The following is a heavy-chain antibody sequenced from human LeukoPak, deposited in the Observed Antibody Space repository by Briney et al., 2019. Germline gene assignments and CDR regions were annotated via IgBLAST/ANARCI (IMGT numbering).Heavy chain of an antibody. CDR3: ARDYYDSSGYYSY. Sequence: MSGGSLRLSCAASGFTFSSYSMNWVRQAPGKGLEWVSSISSSSSYIYYADSVKGRFTISRDNAKNSLYLQMNCLRAEDTAVYYCARDYYDSSGYYSYWGQGTLVTVSS. CDR2: ISSSSSYI. CDR1: GFTFSSYS. V-gene: IGHV3-21*01. D-gene: IGHD3-22*01. J-gene: IGHJ4*02.